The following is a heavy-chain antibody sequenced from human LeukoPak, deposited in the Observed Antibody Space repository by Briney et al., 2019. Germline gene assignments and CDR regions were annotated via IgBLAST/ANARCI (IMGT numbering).Heavy chain of an antibody. J-gene: IGHJ4*02. V-gene: IGHV3-21*01. CDR1: GFTFSSYS. Sequence: GGSLRLSCAASGFTFSSYSMNWVRQAPGKGLEWVSSISSSSSYIYYADSVKGRFTISRDNAKNSLYLQMNSLRAEDTAVYYCARKYYYGSGSYYPSKGPFDYWGQGTLVTVSS. D-gene: IGHD3-10*01. CDR2: ISSSSSYI. CDR3: ARKYYYGSGSYYPSKGPFDY.